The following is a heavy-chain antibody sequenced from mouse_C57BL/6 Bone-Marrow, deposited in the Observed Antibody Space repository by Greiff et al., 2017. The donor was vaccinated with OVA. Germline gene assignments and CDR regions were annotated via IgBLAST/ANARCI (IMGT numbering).Heavy chain of an antibody. CDR2: IDPEDGET. J-gene: IGHJ1*03. V-gene: IGHV14-2*01. Sequence: EVQGVESGAELVKPGASVKLSCTASGFNIKDYYMHWVKQRTEQGLEWIGRIDPEDGETKYAPKFQGKAPITADTSSNTAYLQRSSLTSEDTAVYYCAAYDYDGYWYFDVWGTGTTVTVSS. CDR3: AAYDYDGYWYFDV. CDR1: GFNIKDYY. D-gene: IGHD2-4*01.